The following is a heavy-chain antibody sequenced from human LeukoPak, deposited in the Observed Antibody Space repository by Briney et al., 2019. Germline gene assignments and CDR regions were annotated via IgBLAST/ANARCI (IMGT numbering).Heavy chain of an antibody. CDR2: IWYDGSNK. V-gene: IGHV3-33*01. CDR3: ARAPGGYYYYYGMDV. D-gene: IGHD3-10*01. Sequence: GGSLRLSCAASGFTFSSYGMHWVRQAPGKGLEWVAVIWYDGSNKYYADSVKGRFTISRDNSKNTLYLQMNSLRAEDTAVYYCARAPGGYYYYYGMDVWGQGTTVTVSS. J-gene: IGHJ6*02. CDR1: GFTFSSYG.